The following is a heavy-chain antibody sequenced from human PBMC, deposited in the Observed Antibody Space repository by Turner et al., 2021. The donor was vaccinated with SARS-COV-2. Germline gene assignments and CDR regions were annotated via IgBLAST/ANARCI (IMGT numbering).Heavy chain of an antibody. CDR3: AKVGNL. Sequence: EVQLLESGGGLVQPGGSLRLSCVASGFTFSSYAMNWVRQAPGKGLEWVSAISIGGGTTYYADSVKGRFTISRDDPKNTLYLQMNSLRAEDTALYYCAKVGNLGGQGTLVTVSS. CDR2: ISIGGGTT. V-gene: IGHV3-23*01. CDR1: GFTFSSYA. J-gene: IGHJ4*02. D-gene: IGHD1-7*01.